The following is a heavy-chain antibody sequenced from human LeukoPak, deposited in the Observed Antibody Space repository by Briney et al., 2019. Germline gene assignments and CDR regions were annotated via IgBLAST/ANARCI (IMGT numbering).Heavy chain of an antibody. V-gene: IGHV3-72*01. Sequence: GGSLRLSCAASGFTFSSYAMSWVRKAPGKGLEWVGRIRNKANSYTTEYGASVKGRFTISRDDSKNSLSLQMNSLNTEATAMYYCASNVDSGFDVWGQGKMVTVSS. D-gene: IGHD5-12*01. CDR2: IRNKANSYTT. CDR1: GFTFSSYA. CDR3: ASNVDSGFDV. J-gene: IGHJ3*01.